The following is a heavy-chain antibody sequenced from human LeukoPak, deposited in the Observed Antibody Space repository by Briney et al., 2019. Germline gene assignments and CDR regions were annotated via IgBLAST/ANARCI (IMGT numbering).Heavy chain of an antibody. J-gene: IGHJ4*02. CDR3: AREVVLMVYAIHFDY. D-gene: IGHD2-8*01. Sequence: SETLSLTCTVSGYSISSGYYWGWIRQPPGKGLEWIGSIYYSGSTYYNPSLKSRVTISVDTSKNQFSLKLSSVTAADTAVYYCAREVVLMVYAIHFDYWGQGTLVTVSS. V-gene: IGHV4-38-2*02. CDR2: IYYSGST. CDR1: GYSISSGYY.